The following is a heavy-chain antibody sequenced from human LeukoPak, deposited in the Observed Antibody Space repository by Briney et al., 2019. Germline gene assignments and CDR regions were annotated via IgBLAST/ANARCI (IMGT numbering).Heavy chain of an antibody. D-gene: IGHD6-19*01. CDR3: VKDQREAYGSGWSRDFDY. J-gene: IGHJ4*02. CDR2: LYSDGST. CDR1: GFTVSRNY. V-gene: IGHV3-53*05. Sequence: PGGSLRLSCAASGFTVSRNYMSWVRQAPGKGLEWVSVLYSDGSTYHADSVKGRFTISRDNSKNTLYLQLNSLRAEDTAVYYCVKDQREAYGSGWSRDFDYWGQGTLVTVSS.